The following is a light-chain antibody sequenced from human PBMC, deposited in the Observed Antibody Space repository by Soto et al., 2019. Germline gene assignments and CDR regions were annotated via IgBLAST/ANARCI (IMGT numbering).Light chain of an antibody. CDR2: DTS. CDR1: QDISRF. CDR3: LQHNNYPYT. V-gene: IGKV1-17*03. Sequence: DVQMTQSPSAMSASVGDRVTITCRASQDISRFVAWFQQKPGKAPERLIYDTSSLQPGVPPRFSGSGSGTEFTLAISGLQPEDFATYYCLQHNNYPYTFGQGTKLEIK. J-gene: IGKJ2*01.